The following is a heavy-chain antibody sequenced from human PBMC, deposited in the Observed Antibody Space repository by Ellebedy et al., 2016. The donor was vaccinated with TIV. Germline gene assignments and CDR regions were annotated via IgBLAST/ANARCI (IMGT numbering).Heavy chain of an antibody. J-gene: IGHJ5*02. CDR1: GYSISSGYF. Sequence: MPSETLSLTCTVSGYSISSGYFWGWIRQSPGKGLEWIGSIYHSGDTYYNPFLKSRVTISVDTSKNQLSLKLNSVTAADTAVYYCARGRGSGYDLWYWFDPWGQGTLVTVSS. CDR2: IYHSGDT. V-gene: IGHV4-38-2*02. D-gene: IGHD5-12*01. CDR3: ARGRGSGYDLWYWFDP.